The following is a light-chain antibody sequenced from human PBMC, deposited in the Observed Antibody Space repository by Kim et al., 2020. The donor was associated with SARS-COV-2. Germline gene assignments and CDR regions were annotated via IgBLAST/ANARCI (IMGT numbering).Light chain of an antibody. CDR1: QDIGNS. J-gene: IGKJ2*01. Sequence: SASIGYRGTITCRSSQDIGNSLDWFQQQPGKAPKSLIHAASSLQSGVPSRFIGNGSGTDFTLTISSLQPEDFATYYCQHYKSFPYIFGQGTKLEI. CDR2: AAS. CDR3: QHYKSFPYI. V-gene: IGKV1-16*01.